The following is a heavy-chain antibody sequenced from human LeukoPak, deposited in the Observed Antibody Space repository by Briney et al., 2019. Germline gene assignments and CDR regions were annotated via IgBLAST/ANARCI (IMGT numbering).Heavy chain of an antibody. Sequence: ASVKVSCKASGYTFTYYYTHWVRQAPGQGLEWMGWINPYSGDTNYAQKFQGRVTMTRDTSITTAYMDLSRLKSDDTAVYYCARASVENTLRVDDYWGQGTLVTVPS. V-gene: IGHV1-2*02. D-gene: IGHD2-15*01. CDR3: ARASVENTLRVDDY. J-gene: IGHJ4*02. CDR2: INPYSGDT. CDR1: GYTFTYYY.